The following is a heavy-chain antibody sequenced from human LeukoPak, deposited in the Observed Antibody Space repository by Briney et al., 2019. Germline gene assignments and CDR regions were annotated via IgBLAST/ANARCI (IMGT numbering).Heavy chain of an antibody. V-gene: IGHV3-23*01. J-gene: IGHJ6*02. D-gene: IGHD2-15*01. CDR2: ISGSGGST. CDR1: GFTFSSYA. CDR3: ARERELLYYYYGMDV. Sequence: PGGSLRLSCAASGFTFSSYAMSWVRQAPGKGLEWVSAISGSGGSTYYADSVKGRFTISRDNSKNTLYLQMNSLRAEDTAVYYCARERELLYYYYGMDVWGQGTTVTVSS.